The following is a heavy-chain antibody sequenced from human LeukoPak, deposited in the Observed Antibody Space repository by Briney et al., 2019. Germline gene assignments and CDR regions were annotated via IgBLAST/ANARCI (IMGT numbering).Heavy chain of an antibody. D-gene: IGHD6-19*01. V-gene: IGHV4-34*01. J-gene: IGHJ4*02. CDR1: GGSFSGYY. CDR2: IYYTGST. Sequence: PSETLSLTCVVYGGSFSGYYWSWIRQPPGKGLEWIGNIYYTGSTYYNASLQSRVTISIDMSKNQFSLRLSSVTAADTAMYYCVKSGGYGLIDYWGQGTLVTVSS. CDR3: VKSGGYGLIDY.